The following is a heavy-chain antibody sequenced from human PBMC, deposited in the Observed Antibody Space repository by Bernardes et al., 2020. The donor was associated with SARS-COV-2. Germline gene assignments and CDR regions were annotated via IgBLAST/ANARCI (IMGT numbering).Heavy chain of an antibody. CDR1: GFSFSSYE. J-gene: IGHJ6*02. V-gene: IGHV3-48*03. CDR2: INSSGSTI. CDR3: ARGPRVHCSGGSCYWEYYYYYSMDV. Sequence: GGSLRLSCAASGFSFSSYEMNWVRQAPGKGLEWVSYINSSGSTIYYADSVKGRFTISRDNAKNSLYLQMNSLRAEDTAVYYCARGPRVHCSGGSCYWEYYYYYSMDVWGQGTTVTVSS. D-gene: IGHD2-15*01.